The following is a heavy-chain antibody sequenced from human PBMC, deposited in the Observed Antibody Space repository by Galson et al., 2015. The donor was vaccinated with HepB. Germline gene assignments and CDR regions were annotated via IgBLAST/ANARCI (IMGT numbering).Heavy chain of an antibody. D-gene: IGHD3-3*02. CDR3: ARETSPVLDGPAFDI. Sequence: SLRLSCAASGFTFSSYSMNWVRQAPGKGLEWVSYISSSSSTIYYADSVKGRFTISRDNAKNSLYLQMNSLRAEDTAVYYCARETSPVLDGPAFDIWGQGTMVTVSS. CDR2: ISSSSSTI. V-gene: IGHV3-48*04. CDR1: GFTFSSYS. J-gene: IGHJ3*02.